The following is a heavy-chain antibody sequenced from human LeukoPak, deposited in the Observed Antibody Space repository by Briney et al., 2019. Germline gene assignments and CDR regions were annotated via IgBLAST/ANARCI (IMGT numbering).Heavy chain of an antibody. V-gene: IGHV3-74*01. CDR1: GFAFSTSW. J-gene: IGHJ5*02. Sequence: GGSLRLSCAVSGFAFSTSWMNWVRQVPGEGPVWVSGINPDGITTRYADSVKGRFSISRDNSRSTLFLQMNSLRDEDTAIYYCVSLLAGSWGQGTRVTVSS. CDR2: INPDGITT. CDR3: VSLLAGS.